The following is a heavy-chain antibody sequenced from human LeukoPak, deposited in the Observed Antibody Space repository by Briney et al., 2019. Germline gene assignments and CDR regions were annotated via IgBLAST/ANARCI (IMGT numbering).Heavy chain of an antibody. D-gene: IGHD5-24*01. CDR1: GYTFTTYG. J-gene: IGHJ4*02. CDR3: KRGLGDGYKELGY. CDR2: ISAYNGNT. Sequence: ASVKESCKASGYTFTTYGITWVRPPTGQGREWMGWISAYNGNTNYAQKDEGRVAMTTDTYTSTAYIELKSLRFDDTAVYYCKRGLGDGYKELGYWGQGTLVTVSS. V-gene: IGHV1-18*01.